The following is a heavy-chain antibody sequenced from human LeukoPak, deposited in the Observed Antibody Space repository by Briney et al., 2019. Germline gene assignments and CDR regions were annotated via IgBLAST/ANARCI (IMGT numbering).Heavy chain of an antibody. D-gene: IGHD3-3*01. CDR2: ISSSSSYI. Sequence: NAGGSPRLSCAASGFTFSSYSMNWVRQAPGKGLEWVSSISSSSSYIYYADSVKGRFTISRDNAKNSLYLQMNSLRAEDTAVYYCARGNYDFWSGYYWGNYYYYYMDVWGKGTTVTVSS. CDR1: GFTFSSYS. J-gene: IGHJ6*03. V-gene: IGHV3-21*01. CDR3: ARGNYDFWSGYYWGNYYYYYMDV.